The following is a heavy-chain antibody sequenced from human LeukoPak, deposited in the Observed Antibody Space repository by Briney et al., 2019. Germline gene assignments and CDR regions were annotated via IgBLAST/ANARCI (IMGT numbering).Heavy chain of an antibody. D-gene: IGHD4-11*01. J-gene: IGHJ6*03. CDR2: IIPIFGTA. CDR1: GGTFSSYA. CDR3: ARSRPTVTTEYYYYMDD. Sequence: SVKVSCKASGGTFSSYAISWVRQAPGQGLEWRGGIIPIFGTANYEQKFQGRVTITADESTSTAYMELSSLRSEDTAVYYCARSRPTVTTEYYYYMDDWGKGTTVTVSS. V-gene: IGHV1-69*13.